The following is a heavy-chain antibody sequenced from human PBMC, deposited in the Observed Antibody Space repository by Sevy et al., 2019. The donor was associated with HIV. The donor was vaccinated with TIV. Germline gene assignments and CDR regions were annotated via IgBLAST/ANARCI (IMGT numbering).Heavy chain of an antibody. D-gene: IGHD2-21*01. CDR1: GVSISSSSYD. V-gene: IGHV4-39*01. CDR2: IYYSGST. J-gene: IGHJ4*02. Sequence: SETLSLTCSVSGVSISSSSYDWGWIRQPPGTGLEWIGSIYYSGSTYYNPSLMSRVTVSVDTSKNQFSLNLRSVTAADTAVYYCASHGGIVDRAFDFWGRGTLVTVSS. CDR3: ASHGGIVDRAFDF.